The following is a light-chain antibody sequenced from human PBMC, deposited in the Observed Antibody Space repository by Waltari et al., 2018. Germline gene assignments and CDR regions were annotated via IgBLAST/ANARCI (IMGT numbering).Light chain of an antibody. J-gene: IGLJ2*01. CDR1: SSNIGSNT. CDR3: AAWDDNLSSPV. Sequence: QSVLTQPPSASGTPGQRVIIFCSGSSSNIGSNTVNWYQQLPGTAPKLLMYSNTQRPSGVPARFSGSKSGTSASLAIRGLQSEDEADYYCAAWDDNLSSPVFGGGTKLTVL. V-gene: IGLV1-44*01. CDR2: SNT.